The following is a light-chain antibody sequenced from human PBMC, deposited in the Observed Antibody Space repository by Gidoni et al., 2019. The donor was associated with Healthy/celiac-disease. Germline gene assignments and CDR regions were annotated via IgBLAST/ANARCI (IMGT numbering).Light chain of an antibody. V-gene: IGLV3-19*01. CDR3: NSRDSSANHLDVV. Sequence: SSELTQEPAVSVALGQTVLITCQGDSLRSYYASWYQQQPGQAPVLVIYGKNNRPSGIPDRFSGPSSGNTASLTIPGAQAEDEAVYYCNSRDSSANHLDVVFGGGPKLTVL. CDR2: GKN. J-gene: IGLJ2*01. CDR1: SLRSYY.